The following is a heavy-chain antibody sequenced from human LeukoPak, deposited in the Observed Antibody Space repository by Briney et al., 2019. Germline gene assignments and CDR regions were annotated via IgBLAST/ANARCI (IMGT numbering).Heavy chain of an antibody. V-gene: IGHV1-69*13. CDR2: IIPIFGTA. J-gene: IGHJ4*02. Sequence: ASVKVSCKASEGTFSSYAISWVRQAPGQGLEWMGGIIPIFGTASYAQKFQGRVTITADESTSTAYMELSSLRSEDTAVYYCATDIVAVGPTPNYRDYWGQGTLVTVSS. CDR1: EGTFSSYA. CDR3: ATDIVAVGPTPNYRDY. D-gene: IGHD2-2*01.